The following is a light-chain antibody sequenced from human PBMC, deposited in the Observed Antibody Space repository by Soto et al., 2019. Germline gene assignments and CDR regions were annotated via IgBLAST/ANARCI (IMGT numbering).Light chain of an antibody. J-gene: IGLJ1*01. CDR1: SSDVGAYDY. CDR3: SSFANSNNFV. Sequence: QSALTQPPSASGSPGQSVTISCTRTSSDVGAYDYVSWYQQHPGEAPKLMIYEVTKRPSGVPDRFSGSKSGNTASLTVSGLQTEDEADYYCSSFANSNNFVFGTGTKLTVL. V-gene: IGLV2-8*01. CDR2: EVT.